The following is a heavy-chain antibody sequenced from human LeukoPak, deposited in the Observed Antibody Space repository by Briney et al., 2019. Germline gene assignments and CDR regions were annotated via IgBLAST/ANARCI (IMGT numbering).Heavy chain of an antibody. CDR2: IYSGGST. CDR3: ARDLKNTGFVYYYYGMDV. Sequence: GGSLRLSCAASGFTVSSNYMSWVRQAPGKGLEWVSVIYSGGSTYYADSVKGRFTISRDNSKNTLYLQMNSLRAEDTAVYYCARDLKNTGFVYYYYGMDVRGQGTTVTVSS. CDR1: GFTVSSNY. D-gene: IGHD2-8*02. V-gene: IGHV3-66*01. J-gene: IGHJ6*02.